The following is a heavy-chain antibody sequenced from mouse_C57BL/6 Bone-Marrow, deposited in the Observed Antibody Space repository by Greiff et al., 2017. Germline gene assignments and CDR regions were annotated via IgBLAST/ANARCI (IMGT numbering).Heavy chain of an antibody. V-gene: IGHV1-53*01. CDR1: GYTFTSSW. Sequence: QVQLQQPGTELVKPGASVKLSCTASGYTFTSSWMHWVKQRPGQGLEWIGNITPSHGGTKYNEKFKSKATLTVDKSSSTAYMQLSSLTSDDSAVYYCARFESAQAKRPSYYFDYWGQGTTLTVSS. CDR2: ITPSHGGT. D-gene: IGHD3-2*02. J-gene: IGHJ2*01. CDR3: ARFESAQAKRPSYYFDY.